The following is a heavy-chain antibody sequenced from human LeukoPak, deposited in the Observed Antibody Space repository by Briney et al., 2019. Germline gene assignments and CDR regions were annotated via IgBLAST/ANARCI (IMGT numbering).Heavy chain of an antibody. J-gene: IGHJ4*02. D-gene: IGHD3-22*01. Sequence: GGSLRLSCAASGFTFSSYSMNWVRQAPGKGLEWVSFISSSRSYIYYADSVKGRFTISRDNAKNSLYLQMNSLRAEDTAVYYCAKESAGSGYYGAFDYWGQGTLVTVSS. CDR3: AKESAGSGYYGAFDY. V-gene: IGHV3-21*04. CDR1: GFTFSSYS. CDR2: ISSSRSYI.